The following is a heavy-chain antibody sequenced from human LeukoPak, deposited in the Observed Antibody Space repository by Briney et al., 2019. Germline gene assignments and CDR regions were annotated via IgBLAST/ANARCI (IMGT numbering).Heavy chain of an antibody. J-gene: IGHJ5*02. CDR3: ARGRGYDFWSSNVNWFDP. D-gene: IGHD3-3*01. Sequence: ASVKVSCKASGYTFTGYYMHWVRQAPGQGLEWMGWMNPNSGNTGYAQKFQGRVTMTRNTSISTAYMELSSLRSEDTAVYYCARGRGYDFWSSNVNWFDPWGQGTLVTVSS. CDR2: MNPNSGNT. CDR1: GYTFTGYY. V-gene: IGHV1-8*02.